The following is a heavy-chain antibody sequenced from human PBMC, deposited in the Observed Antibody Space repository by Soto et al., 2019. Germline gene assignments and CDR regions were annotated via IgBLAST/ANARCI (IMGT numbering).Heavy chain of an antibody. CDR2: IKQDGSEK. Sequence: EVQLVESGGGLVQPGGSVRLSCAASGFTFSSYWMSWVRQAPGKGLEWVANIKQDGSEKYYVDSVKGRFTISRDNAKNSLYLQMNSLRAEDTAVYYCARDGEWELLGAHNWFDPWGQGTLVTVSS. D-gene: IGHD1-26*01. V-gene: IGHV3-7*03. J-gene: IGHJ5*02. CDR3: ARDGEWELLGAHNWFDP. CDR1: GFTFSSYW.